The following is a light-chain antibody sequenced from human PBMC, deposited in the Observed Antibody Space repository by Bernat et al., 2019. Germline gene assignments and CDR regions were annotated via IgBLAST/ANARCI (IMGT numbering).Light chain of an antibody. V-gene: IGLV5-45*03. J-gene: IGLJ3*02. CDR1: SGINVASYN. CDR2: YKSDSTD. CDR3: GIWHNNGWV. Sequence: AVLTQPSSLSASPGASASLTCTLRSGINVASYNIYWYQRKPGSPPQSLLIYKSDSTDQQGSGATSPFSGSKDASAKSGTLLISGLQSDDVADYYCGIWHNNGWVFGGGTKLTVL.